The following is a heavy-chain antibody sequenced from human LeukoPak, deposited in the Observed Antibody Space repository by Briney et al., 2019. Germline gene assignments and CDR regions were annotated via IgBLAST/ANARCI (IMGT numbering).Heavy chain of an antibody. D-gene: IGHD6-13*01. J-gene: IGHJ4*02. CDR2: ISGSGGST. Sequence: GGSLRLSCAASGFTFSSYAMSWVRQAPGKGLEWVSAISGSGGSTYYADSVKGRFTISRDNSKNTLYLQMNSLRAEDTAVYYCAKFSRAGSSRVGCFDYWGQGTLVTVSS. CDR3: AKFSRAGSSRVGCFDY. CDR1: GFTFSSYA. V-gene: IGHV3-23*01.